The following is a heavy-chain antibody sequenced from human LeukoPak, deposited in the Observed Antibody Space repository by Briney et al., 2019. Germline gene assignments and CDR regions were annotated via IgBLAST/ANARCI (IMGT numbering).Heavy chain of an antibody. Sequence: SVKVSCKASGGTFSSYAISWVRQAPGQGLEWMGRVIPIFGTANYAQKFQGRVTITTDESTSTAYMELSSLRSEDTAVYYCARGGYYYDSSGYHSPLDYWGQGTLVTVSS. D-gene: IGHD3-22*01. CDR2: VIPIFGTA. CDR1: GGTFSSYA. J-gene: IGHJ4*02. CDR3: ARGGYYYDSSGYHSPLDY. V-gene: IGHV1-69*05.